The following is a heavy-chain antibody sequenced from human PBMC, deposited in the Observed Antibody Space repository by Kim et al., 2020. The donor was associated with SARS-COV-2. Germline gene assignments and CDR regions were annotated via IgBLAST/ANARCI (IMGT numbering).Heavy chain of an antibody. J-gene: IGHJ4*02. CDR1: GFTFSSYA. Sequence: GGSLRLSCAASGFTFSSYAMHWVRQAPGKGLEWVAVISYDGSNKYYADSVKGRFTISRDNSKNTLYLQMNSLRAEDTAVYYCARDRGRYDFWSGSYFDYWGQGTLVTVSS. D-gene: IGHD3-3*01. CDR3: ARDRGRYDFWSGSYFDY. V-gene: IGHV3-30-3*01. CDR2: ISYDGSNK.